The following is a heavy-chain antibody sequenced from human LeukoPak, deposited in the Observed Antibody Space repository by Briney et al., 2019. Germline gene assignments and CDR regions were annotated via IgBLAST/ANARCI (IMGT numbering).Heavy chain of an antibody. V-gene: IGHV3-23*01. CDR3: AKGGITAANWFDP. CDR2: ISGSGGST. J-gene: IGHJ5*02. D-gene: IGHD2-2*01. CDR1: GGSISSGDYY. Sequence: LSLTCTVSGGSISSGDYYWSWVRQAPGKGLEWVSAISGSGGSTYYADSVKGRFTISRDNSKNTLYLQMNSLRAEDTAVYYCAKGGITAANWFDPWGQGTLVTVSS.